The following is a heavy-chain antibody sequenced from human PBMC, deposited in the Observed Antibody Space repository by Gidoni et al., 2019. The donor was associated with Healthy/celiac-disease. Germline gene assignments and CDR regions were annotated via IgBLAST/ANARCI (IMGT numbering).Heavy chain of an antibody. CDR2: ISYSGST. V-gene: IGHV4-61*01. CDR1: GASVSSGSYY. J-gene: IGHJ5*02. D-gene: IGHD3-22*01. CDR3: ARESRSYYDSSGYYPDP. Sequence: QVQLQESGPGLVKPSQTLSLTCTLSGASVSSGSYYWSWIRQPPGKGLEWIGYISYSGSTNYNPSLKSRVTISVDTSKNQFSLKLSSVTAADTAVYYCARESRSYYDSSGYYPDPWGQGTLVTVSS.